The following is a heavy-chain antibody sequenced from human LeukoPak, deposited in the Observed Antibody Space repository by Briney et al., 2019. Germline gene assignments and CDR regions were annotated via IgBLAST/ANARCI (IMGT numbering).Heavy chain of an antibody. CDR1: GYTFTSYG. D-gene: IGHD3-22*01. Sequence: ASVKVSCKASGYTFTSYGISWVRQAPGQGLEWMGWISAYNGNTNYAQKLQGRVTMTTDTSTSTAYMELRSLRSDDTAVYYCARDLGWRDSSGSSDYWGQGTLVTVSS. CDR2: ISAYNGNT. CDR3: ARDLGWRDSSGSSDY. J-gene: IGHJ4*02. V-gene: IGHV1-18*01.